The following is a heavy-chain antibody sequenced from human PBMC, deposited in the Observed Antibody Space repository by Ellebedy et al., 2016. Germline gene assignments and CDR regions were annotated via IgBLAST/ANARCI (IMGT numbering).Heavy chain of an antibody. CDR1: GYTFSNYG. V-gene: IGHV1-18*01. D-gene: IGHD2-2*01. CDR3: ARVHDCTSTSCYYYYYYGMGV. J-gene: IGHJ6*02. CDR2: ISGYDGNT. Sequence: ASVKVSCXASGYTFSNYGISWVRQAPGQGLEWMGWISGYDGNTNYAQKLQGRVTMTTDTSTSTAYMELRSLRSDDTAVYYCARVHDCTSTSCYYYYYYGMGVWGQGTTVTVSS.